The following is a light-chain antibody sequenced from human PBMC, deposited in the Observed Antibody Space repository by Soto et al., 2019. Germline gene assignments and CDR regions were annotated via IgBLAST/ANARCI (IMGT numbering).Light chain of an antibody. CDR1: TGAVTSGHY. V-gene: IGLV7-46*01. CDR3: LLSYSGARV. CDR2: NTS. Sequence: QAVVTQEPSLTVSPGGTVTLTCGSSTGAVTSGHYPYWFQQKPGQAPRTLVYNTSDKHSWAPVRFSGSLLGGKAALTLSGAQPEDEAEYYCLLSYSGARVFGGGTKLTVL. J-gene: IGLJ3*02.